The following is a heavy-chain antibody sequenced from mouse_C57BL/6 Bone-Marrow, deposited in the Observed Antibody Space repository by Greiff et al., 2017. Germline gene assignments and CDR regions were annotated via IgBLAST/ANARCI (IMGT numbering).Heavy chain of an antibody. CDR2: FYPGSGNT. CDR1: GYTFTDYS. D-gene: IGHD2-10*01. CDR3: ARPYYGSYAMDY. J-gene: IGHJ4*01. Sequence: QVQVQQSGPELVKPGASVKISCKASGYTFTDYSINWVKQRPGQGLEWIGWFYPGSGNTKYNEKFKGKATLTVDTSSSTAYMQLSSLTSEDSAVYFCARPYYGSYAMDYWGQGTSVTVSS. V-gene: IGHV1-84*01.